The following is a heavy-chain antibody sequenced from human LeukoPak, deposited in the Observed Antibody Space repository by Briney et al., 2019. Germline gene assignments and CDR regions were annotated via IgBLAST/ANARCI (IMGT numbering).Heavy chain of an antibody. D-gene: IGHD6-13*01. J-gene: IGHJ6*02. CDR2: INTNTGNP. V-gene: IGHV7-4-1*02. CDR1: GYTFTSYA. CDR3: ARDGRGYSSSWYDQYYYYGMDV. Sequence: GASVKVSCEASGYTFTSYAMNWVRQAPGQGLEWMGWINTNTGNPTYAQGFTGRFVFSLDTSVSTAYLQISSLKAEDTAVYYCARDGRGYSSSWYDQYYYYGMDVWGQGTTVTVSS.